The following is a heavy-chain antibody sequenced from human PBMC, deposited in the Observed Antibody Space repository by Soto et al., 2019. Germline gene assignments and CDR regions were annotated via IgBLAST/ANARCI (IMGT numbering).Heavy chain of an antibody. Sequence: PEGGLRLSCAPSGNTFSSHIMNRVRQAPGKGLKRVSSISSSSSYIYYADSVKCRFTISSDNAKTSLYLQMHSLRSEDTALYYFSRGGRSGWFDWFGHWRQLPLFT. V-gene: IGHV3-21*01. CDR3: SRGGRSGWFDWFGH. J-gene: IGHJ5*02. CDR2: ISSSSSYI. D-gene: IGHD6-19*01. CDR1: GNTFSSHI.